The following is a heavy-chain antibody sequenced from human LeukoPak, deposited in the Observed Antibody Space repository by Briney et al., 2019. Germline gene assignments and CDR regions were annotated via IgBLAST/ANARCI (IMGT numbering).Heavy chain of an antibody. Sequence: GESLKISCKGSGYSFARYWIAWVRQMPGKGLEWMGIIFPGDSDTRHSPSFQGQVTISADKSISTAYLQWSSLKASDTAMYYCARRGGLTDAFDIWGQGTMVTVSS. CDR3: ARRGGLTDAFDI. J-gene: IGHJ3*02. D-gene: IGHD2-15*01. CDR2: IFPGDSDT. V-gene: IGHV5-51*01. CDR1: GYSFARYW.